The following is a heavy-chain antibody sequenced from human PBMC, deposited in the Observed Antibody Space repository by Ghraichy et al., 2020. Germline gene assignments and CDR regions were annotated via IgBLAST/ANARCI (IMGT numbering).Heavy chain of an antibody. V-gene: IGHV3-7*03. Sequence: GGSLRLSCAASGFTFSSYWMSWVRQAPGKGLEWVANIKQDGSEKYYVDSVKGRFTISRDNAKNSLYLQMNSLRAEDTAVYYCARVVTPWIQLWPGVYYFDYWGQGTLVTVSS. CDR1: GFTFSSYW. CDR2: IKQDGSEK. CDR3: ARVVTPWIQLWPGVYYFDY. J-gene: IGHJ4*02. D-gene: IGHD5-18*01.